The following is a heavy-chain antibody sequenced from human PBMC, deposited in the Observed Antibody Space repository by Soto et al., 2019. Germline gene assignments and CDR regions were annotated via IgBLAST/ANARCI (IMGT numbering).Heavy chain of an antibody. CDR3: ARGRYGDY. CDR1: GYTFTSYG. CDR2: ISAHNGTT. J-gene: IGHJ4*02. V-gene: IGHV1-18*01. D-gene: IGHD1-1*01. Sequence: QVHLVQSGAEVKKPGASVKVSCKGPGYTFTSYGITWVRQAPGQGLEWMGWISAHNGTTNYAQKLQGRVTVTRDTSTSTAYMALRSLRSDDTAVYYCARGRYGDYWGQGALVTVSS.